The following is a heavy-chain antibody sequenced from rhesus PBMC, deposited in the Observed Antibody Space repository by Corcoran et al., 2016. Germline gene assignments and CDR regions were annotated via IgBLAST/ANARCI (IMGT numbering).Heavy chain of an antibody. CDR2: IPYSGRP. D-gene: IGHD4-23*01. V-gene: IGHV4-122*02. Sequence: QVQLQESGPGLVKPSETLSLTCAVSGGSISSGYYYWSWIRQPPGKGLEWIGYIPYSGRPSNNPSLKSRVTISRDTSKNQFSLKLSSVTAADTAVYYCAREGFRIQQKYYYGLDSWGQGVVVTVSS. CDR1: GGSISSGYYY. J-gene: IGHJ6*01. CDR3: AREGFRIQQKYYYGLDS.